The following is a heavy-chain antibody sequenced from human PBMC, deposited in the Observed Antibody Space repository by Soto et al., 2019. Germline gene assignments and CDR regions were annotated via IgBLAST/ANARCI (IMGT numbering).Heavy chain of an antibody. CDR2: INHSGST. CDR1: GGSFSGYY. Sequence: SETLSLTCAVYGGSFSGYYWSGIRQPPGKGLEWIGEINHSGSTNYNPSLKSRVTISVDTSKNQFSLKLSSVTAADTAVYYCARGRYYDFWSGYYLGYNWFDPWGQGTLVT. D-gene: IGHD3-3*01. CDR3: ARGRYYDFWSGYYLGYNWFDP. J-gene: IGHJ5*02. V-gene: IGHV4-34*01.